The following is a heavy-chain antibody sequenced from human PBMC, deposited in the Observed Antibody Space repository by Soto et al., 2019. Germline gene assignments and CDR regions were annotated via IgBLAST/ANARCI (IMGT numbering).Heavy chain of an antibody. J-gene: IGHJ4*02. CDR3: ARNYYDSSGGFDY. V-gene: IGHV3-53*01. D-gene: IGHD3-22*01. CDR2: IYSGGST. Sequence: GGSLRLSCAASGFTVSSNYMSWVRQAPWKGLEWVSVIYSGGSTYYADSVKGRFTISRDNSKNTLYLQMNSLRAEDTAVYYCARNYYDSSGGFDYWGQGTLVTVSS. CDR1: GFTVSSNY.